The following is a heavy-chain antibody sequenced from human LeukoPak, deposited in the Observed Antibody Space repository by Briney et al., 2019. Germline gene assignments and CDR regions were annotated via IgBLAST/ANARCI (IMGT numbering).Heavy chain of an antibody. V-gene: IGHV5-51*01. CDR2: IYPGDSDT. J-gene: IGHJ4*02. CDR3: ARRPYYYDSSGYYLFDY. Sequence: GESLKISCKGSGYSFTSYWIGWVRQMPGKGLEWMGIIYPGDSDTRYSPSFQGQVTISADKSISTAYLQWSSLKASDTATYYCARRPYYYDSSGYYLFDYWGQGTLVTVSS. D-gene: IGHD3-22*01. CDR1: GYSFTSYW.